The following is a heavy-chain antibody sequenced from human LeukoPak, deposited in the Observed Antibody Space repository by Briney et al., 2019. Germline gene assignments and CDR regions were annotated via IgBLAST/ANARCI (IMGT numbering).Heavy chain of an antibody. CDR1: GFTFNTYA. CDR2: ISDSGGST. Sequence: GGSLRLSCAASGFTFNTYAMSWVRQAPGKGLEWVSTISDSGGSTYYADSVKGRFTISRDNSKNTLYLQMNSLRAEDTAVYYCAKGRGYSYGSLYYYYGMDVWGQGTTVTVSS. V-gene: IGHV3-23*01. J-gene: IGHJ6*02. CDR3: AKGRGYSYGSLYYYYGMDV. D-gene: IGHD5-18*01.